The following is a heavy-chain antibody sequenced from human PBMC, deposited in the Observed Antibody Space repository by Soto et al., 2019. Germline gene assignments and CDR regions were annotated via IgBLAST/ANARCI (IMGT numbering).Heavy chain of an antibody. CDR3: ARPIVATIRDAFDI. Sequence: PGGSLKISCKGSGYRFTSYWIGWVRHMPGKGLEWRGIIYPGDSDTRYSPSFQGQVTISADKAISTDYLQWSSQKASDTAMYYCARPIVATIRDAFDIWGQGTMVTVSS. D-gene: IGHD5-12*01. CDR1: GYRFTSYW. V-gene: IGHV5-51*01. CDR2: IYPGDSDT. J-gene: IGHJ3*02.